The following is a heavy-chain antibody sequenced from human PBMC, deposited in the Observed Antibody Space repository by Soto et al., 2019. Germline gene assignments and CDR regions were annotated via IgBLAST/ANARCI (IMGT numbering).Heavy chain of an antibody. J-gene: IGHJ6*03. D-gene: IGHD6-25*01. CDR3: AHRRGYSSGDYYYYYMDV. V-gene: IGHV2-5*02. CDR1: GFSLSTSGVG. CDR2: IYWDDDK. Sequence: SGPTLVNPTQTLTLTCTFSGFSLSTSGVGVGWIRQPPGKALEWLALIYWDDDKRYSPSLKSRLTITKDTSKNQVVLTMTNMDPVDTATYYCAHRRGYSSGDYYYYYMDVWGKGTTVTVSS.